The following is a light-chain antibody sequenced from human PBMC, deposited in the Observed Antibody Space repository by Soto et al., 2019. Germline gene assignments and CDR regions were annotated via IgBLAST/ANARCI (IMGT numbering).Light chain of an antibody. V-gene: IGLV1-47*01. Sequence: QAVVTQSPSASGTPGQRVTISCSGSTSNIGSNYVYWYQQLPGTAPKLLIYMNNQRPSGVPDRFSGSKSGTSASLAISGLRSEDEADYYCAAWDDSLSGRVFGGGTKLTVL. CDR2: MNN. CDR3: AAWDDSLSGRV. CDR1: TSNIGSNY. J-gene: IGLJ2*01.